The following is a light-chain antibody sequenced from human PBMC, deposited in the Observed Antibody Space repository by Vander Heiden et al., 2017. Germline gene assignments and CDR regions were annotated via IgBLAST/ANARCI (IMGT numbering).Light chain of an antibody. J-gene: IGLJ2*01. CDR1: SSDVGGYNY. V-gene: IGLV2-14*01. CDR2: EVS. CDR3: SSYTSSSTPVV. Sequence: QSALTQPASVSGSPGQSITISCTGTSSDVGGYNYVSWYQQHPGKAPKLRIYEVSNRPSGVSNRFSGSKSGNTASLTISGLQAEDEADYYCSSYTSSSTPVVLGGGTKLT.